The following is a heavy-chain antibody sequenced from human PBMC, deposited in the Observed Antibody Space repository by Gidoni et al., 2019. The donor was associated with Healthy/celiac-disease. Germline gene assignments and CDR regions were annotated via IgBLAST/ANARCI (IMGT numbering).Heavy chain of an antibody. V-gene: IGHV3-23*01. CDR1: GLTFSSYA. J-gene: IGHJ4*02. Sequence: EVQLLASVGGLVQPGGSLKLSWSASGLTFSSYARSWVRPAPGKGLEWVSDISGSGGSTYYADSVKGRFTISRDNSKNTLYLQMNSLRAEDTAVYYCAKDHIAVAGWGQGTLVTVSS. CDR2: ISGSGGST. D-gene: IGHD6-19*01. CDR3: AKDHIAVAG.